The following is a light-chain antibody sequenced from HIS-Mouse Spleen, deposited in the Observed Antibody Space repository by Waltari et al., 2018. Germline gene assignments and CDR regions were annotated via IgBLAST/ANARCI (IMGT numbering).Light chain of an antibody. Sequence: DIVMTQSPLSLPVTPGEPASISCSSRQSLLHSNGYNYLDWYLQKPGQSPQLLIYLGSNRASGVPDRFSGSGSGTDFTLKISRVEAEDVGVYYCMQALQTPITFGQGTRLEIK. CDR1: QSLLHSNGYNY. CDR2: LGS. V-gene: IGKV2-28*01. J-gene: IGKJ5*01. CDR3: MQALQTPIT.